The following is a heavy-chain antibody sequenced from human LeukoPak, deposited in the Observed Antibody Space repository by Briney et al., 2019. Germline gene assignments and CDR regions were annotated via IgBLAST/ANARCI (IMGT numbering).Heavy chain of an antibody. Sequence: GGSLRLSCAASGFTVSSNYMSWVRQAPGKGLEWVAVIWYDGSKKYYGDSVRGRFTISRDNSKNTLYLQMSSLRAEDTAVYYCARETYYYGPIDFWGQGTLVTVSS. CDR2: IWYDGSKK. J-gene: IGHJ4*02. CDR3: ARETYYYGPIDF. CDR1: GFTVSSNY. V-gene: IGHV3-33*08. D-gene: IGHD3-10*01.